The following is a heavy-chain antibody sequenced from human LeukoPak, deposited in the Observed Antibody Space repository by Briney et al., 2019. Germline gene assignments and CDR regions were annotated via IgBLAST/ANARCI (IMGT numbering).Heavy chain of an antibody. V-gene: IGHV4-34*01. J-gene: IGHJ6*03. CDR2: INHSGST. Sequence: SETLSLTCAVYGGSFSGYYWSWIRQPPGKGLEWIGEINHSGSTNYNPSLKSRVTISVDTSKNQFSLKLSSVTAADTAVYYCARGDGYYYYYYMDVWGKGTTVTVS. CDR1: GGSFSGYY. CDR3: ARGDGYYYYYYMDV.